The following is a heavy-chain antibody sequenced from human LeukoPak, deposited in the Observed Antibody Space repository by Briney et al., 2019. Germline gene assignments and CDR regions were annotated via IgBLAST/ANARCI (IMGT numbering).Heavy chain of an antibody. CDR1: GFSYSDYY. D-gene: IGHD5-18*01. J-gene: IGHJ2*01. CDR2: ISSSGSII. V-gene: IGHV3-11*01. Sequence: PGGSLRLSCAASGFSYSDYYMSWIRQAPGKGPEWVSYISSSGSIIYYADSVKGRFTISRDNAKNSVYLQMNSLRAEDTAVYYCARVGEMVTISYWYLDLWGRGTLVTVSS. CDR3: ARVGEMVTISYWYLDL.